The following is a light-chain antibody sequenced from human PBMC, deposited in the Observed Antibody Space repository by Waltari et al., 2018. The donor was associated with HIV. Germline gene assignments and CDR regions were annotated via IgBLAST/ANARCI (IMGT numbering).Light chain of an antibody. V-gene: IGLV2-23*01. Sequence: QSALTQPASVSGSPGQSITISCTGSSSDVGSYNLVSWYQQHPGKAPKLMIYEGINRPSGVSIRFAGSKAGTPAFLTLSGLHAEDEADYYCCSYAGSSNWVFGGGTKLTVL. J-gene: IGLJ3*02. CDR1: SSDVGSYNL. CDR3: CSYAGSSNWV. CDR2: EGI.